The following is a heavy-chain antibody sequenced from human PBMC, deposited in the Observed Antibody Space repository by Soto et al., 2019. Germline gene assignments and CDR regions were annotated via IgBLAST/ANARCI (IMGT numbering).Heavy chain of an antibody. D-gene: IGHD6-19*01. CDR3: ARESVAGTYAFDI. CDR1: GFTFSSYA. V-gene: IGHV3-30-3*01. J-gene: IGHJ3*02. Sequence: PGGSLRLSCAASGFTFSSYAMSWVRQAPGKGLEWVAVISYDGSNKYYADSVKGRFTISRDNSKNTLYLQMNSLRAEDTAVYYCARESVAGTYAFDIWGQGTMVTVSS. CDR2: ISYDGSNK.